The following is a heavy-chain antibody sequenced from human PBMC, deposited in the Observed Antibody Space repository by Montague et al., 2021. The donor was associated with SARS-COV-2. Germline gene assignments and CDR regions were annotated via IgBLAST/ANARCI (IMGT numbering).Heavy chain of an antibody. CDR2: RYQNGAT. CDR1: GFSISSGYY. J-gene: IGHJ4*02. Sequence: SETLSLTCSVSGFSISSGYYWGWIRQTPGKGLEWIGSRYQNGATYYSPSLKRPVTILLDTSKNQFSLSLTSVTAADTAVYYCARSRVGIFDFSYFDSWGQGSLVIVSS. V-gene: IGHV4-38-2*02. D-gene: IGHD3-3*01. CDR3: ARSRVGIFDFSYFDS.